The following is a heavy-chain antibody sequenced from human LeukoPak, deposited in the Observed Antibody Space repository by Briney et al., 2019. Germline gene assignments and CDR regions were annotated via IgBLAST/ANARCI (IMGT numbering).Heavy chain of an antibody. D-gene: IGHD6-6*01. J-gene: IGHJ6*02. CDR1: GYTFTSYD. V-gene: IGHV1-8*01. Sequence: GASVKVSCKASGYTFTSYDINWVRQATGQGLEWMGWMNPDSGNTGYAQKFQGRVTMTRNTSISTAYMELSSLRSGDTAVYYCARSSSSNYYYGMDVWGQGTTVTVSS. CDR2: MNPDSGNT. CDR3: ARSSSSNYYYGMDV.